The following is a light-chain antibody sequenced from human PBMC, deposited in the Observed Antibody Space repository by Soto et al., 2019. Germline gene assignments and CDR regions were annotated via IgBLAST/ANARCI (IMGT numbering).Light chain of an antibody. V-gene: IGLV1-40*01. CDR1: SSNIGARYD. CDR2: GNI. J-gene: IGLJ2*01. Sequence: QSVLTQPPSVSGAPGQRVTISCTGSSSNIGARYDVHWYQQLPGTAPKLLIYGNINRPSGVPDRFSGSKSDTSASLAITGLQAEDEADYYCQSYDSSLSGVVFGGGTKHRP. CDR3: QSYDSSLSGVV.